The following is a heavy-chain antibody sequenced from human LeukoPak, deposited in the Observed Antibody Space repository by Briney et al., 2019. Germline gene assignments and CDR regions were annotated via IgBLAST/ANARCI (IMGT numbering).Heavy chain of an antibody. Sequence: SQTLSLTCTVSGGSISSGGYYWGWIRQHPGKGLEWIGYIYYSGSTYYNPSLKSRVTISVDTSKNQFSLKLSSVTAADMAVYYCARQLWSAAGHFDYWGQGTLVTVSS. V-gene: IGHV4-31*03. J-gene: IGHJ4*02. CDR3: ARQLWSAAGHFDY. D-gene: IGHD5-18*01. CDR1: GGSISSGGYY. CDR2: IYYSGST.